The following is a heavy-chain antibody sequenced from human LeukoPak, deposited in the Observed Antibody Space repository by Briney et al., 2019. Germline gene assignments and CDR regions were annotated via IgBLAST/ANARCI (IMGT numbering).Heavy chain of an antibody. D-gene: IGHD3-16*01. J-gene: IGHJ4*02. CDR2: IDSNGGST. CDR3: ARVGITGCFDY. CDR1: GLTFSRYA. Sequence: PGGSLRLSCAASGLTFSRYAMHWVRQAPEKGLEYVSAIDSNGGSTYYPDSVQGRFTISRDNSKNTLHLQMGSLRTEDMAVYYCARVGITGCFDYWGQGTLVTVSS. V-gene: IGHV3-64*02.